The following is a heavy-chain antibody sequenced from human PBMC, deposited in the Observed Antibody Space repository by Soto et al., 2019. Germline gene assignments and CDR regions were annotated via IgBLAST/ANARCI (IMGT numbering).Heavy chain of an antibody. CDR3: ARSGLEWFPDHYFDY. J-gene: IGHJ4*02. Sequence: QVQLVESGGGVVQPGRSLRLSCAASGFTFSSYAMHWVRQAPGKGLEWVAVISYDGSNKYYADSVKGRFTISRDNSKNTLYLQMNSLRAEDTAVYYCARSGLEWFPDHYFDYWGQGTLVTVSS. CDR1: GFTFSSYA. D-gene: IGHD3-3*01. V-gene: IGHV3-30-3*01. CDR2: ISYDGSNK.